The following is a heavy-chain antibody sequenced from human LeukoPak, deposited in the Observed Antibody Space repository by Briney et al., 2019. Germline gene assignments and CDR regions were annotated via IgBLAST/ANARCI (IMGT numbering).Heavy chain of an antibody. CDR1: GYTFTDHG. J-gene: IGHJ4*02. CDR3: AKDYAYYYGSGIGGFDY. Sequence: PGGSLRLSCAASGYTFTDHGMHWVRQAPGKGLEWVADIWFDGSQEYYADTVKGRFTISRDISKSILYLQMNSLRAEDTAVYYCAKDYAYYYGSGIGGFDYWGQGTLVTVSS. V-gene: IGHV3-33*06. D-gene: IGHD3-10*01. CDR2: IWFDGSQE.